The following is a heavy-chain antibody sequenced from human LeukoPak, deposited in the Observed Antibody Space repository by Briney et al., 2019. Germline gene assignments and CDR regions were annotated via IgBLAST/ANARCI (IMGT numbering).Heavy chain of an antibody. CDR2: IIPIFGTA. CDR3: ARERGNWNDKAFDI. J-gene: IGHJ3*02. CDR1: GGTFSSYA. V-gene: IGHV1-69*06. D-gene: IGHD1-20*01. Sequence: SVKVSCMASGGTFSSYAISWVRQAPGQGLEWMGGIIPIFGTANYAQKFRGRVTITADKSTSTAYMELSSLRSEDTAVYYCARERGNWNDKAFDIWGQGTMVTVSS.